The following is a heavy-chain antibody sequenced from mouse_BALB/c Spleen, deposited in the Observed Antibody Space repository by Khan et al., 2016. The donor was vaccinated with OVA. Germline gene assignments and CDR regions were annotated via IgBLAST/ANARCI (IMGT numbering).Heavy chain of an antibody. J-gene: IGHJ1*01. Sequence: EVQLQQSGPELVKPGASVRISCKTSGYTFTEYTMHWVKQSHEKSLEWLGGFNPNNGGTSYNQKFKGKATLTVDKSSSTAYMELRSLTSEDSAVYYCTRVDYYAYYWFCDVWGAGTTVTVSS. D-gene: IGHD1-2*01. CDR1: GYTFTEYT. V-gene: IGHV1-18*01. CDR2: FNPNNGGT. CDR3: TRVDYYAYYWFCDV.